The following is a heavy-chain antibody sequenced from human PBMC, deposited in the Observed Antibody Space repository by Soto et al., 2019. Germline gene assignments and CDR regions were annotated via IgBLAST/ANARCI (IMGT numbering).Heavy chain of an antibody. V-gene: IGHV3-21*01. Sequence: EVQLVESGGGLVKPGGSLRLSCAASGFTFSSYSMNWVHQAPGKGLEWVSSISSSSSYIYYADSVKGRFTISRDNAKNSLYLQMNSLRAEDTAVYYCARDRGVDTATGGYYYGMDVWGQGTTVTVSS. D-gene: IGHD5-18*01. J-gene: IGHJ6*02. CDR1: GFTFSSYS. CDR2: ISSSSSYI. CDR3: ARDRGVDTATGGYYYGMDV.